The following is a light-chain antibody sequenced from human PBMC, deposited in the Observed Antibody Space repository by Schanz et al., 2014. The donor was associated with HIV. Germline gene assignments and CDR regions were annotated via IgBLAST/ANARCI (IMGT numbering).Light chain of an antibody. CDR2: EGS. CDR3: SSYSSFSTLI. Sequence: QSALTQPASVSGSPGQSITISCTGTSSDVGSYNLVSWYQQHPGKAPELMIYEGSKRPSGVSDRFAGSKSGNTASLSISGLQAEDEADYFCSSYSSFSTLIFGGGTKLTVL. CDR1: SSDVGSYNL. J-gene: IGLJ2*01. V-gene: IGLV2-14*02.